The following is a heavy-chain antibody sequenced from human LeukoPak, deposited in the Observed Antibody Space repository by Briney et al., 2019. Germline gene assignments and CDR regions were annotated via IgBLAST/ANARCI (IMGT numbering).Heavy chain of an antibody. CDR2: ISGSGGAP. CDR3: ARTGDTSGYYYHYDY. Sequence: PAGGSLRLSCAASGFTFSSYAMHWVRQAPGKGLEWVSVISGSGGAPYYADSVRGRFTISRDNSKNTLYLQMNSLRAEDTAIYYCARTGDTSGYYYHYDYWGQGTLVTVSS. J-gene: IGHJ4*02. CDR1: GFTFSSYA. V-gene: IGHV3-23*01. D-gene: IGHD3-22*01.